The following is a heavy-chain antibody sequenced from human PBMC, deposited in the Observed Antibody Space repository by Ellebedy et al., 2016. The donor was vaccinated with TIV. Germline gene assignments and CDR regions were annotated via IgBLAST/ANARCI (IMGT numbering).Heavy chain of an antibody. Sequence: ASVKVSCKASGYTFTSYDINWVRQATGQGLEWMGWMNPNSGNTGYAQKLQGRVTMTTDTSTSTAYMELRSLRSDDTAVYYCARDRQAGVWGQGTMVTVSS. CDR3: ARDRQAGV. CDR2: MNPNSGNT. D-gene: IGHD6-19*01. J-gene: IGHJ3*01. V-gene: IGHV1-8*01. CDR1: GYTFTSYD.